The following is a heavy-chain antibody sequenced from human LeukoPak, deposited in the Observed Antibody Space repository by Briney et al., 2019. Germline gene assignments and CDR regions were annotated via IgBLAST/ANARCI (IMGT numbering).Heavy chain of an antibody. CDR2: INPSGDIT. V-gene: IGHV1-46*01. J-gene: IGHJ6*02. Sequence: ASVKVSRKASGYTFTGYYMHWVRQAPGQGLEWMGMINPSGDITPYAQNFQGRVTMTRDTSTTTVYMELNSLRSEDTAVYYCARDLSRMYSGDLKGTMDVWGQGTTVTVSS. CDR3: ARDLSRMYSGDLKGTMDV. D-gene: IGHD6-19*01. CDR1: GYTFTGYY.